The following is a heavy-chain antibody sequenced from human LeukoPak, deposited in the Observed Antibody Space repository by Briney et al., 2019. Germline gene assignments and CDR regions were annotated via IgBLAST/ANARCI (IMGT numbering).Heavy chain of an antibody. CDR3: VLNYYYYMDV. Sequence: PGGSLGLSCAASGFTFDDYTMHWVRQAPGKGLEWVSLISWDGGSTYYADSVKGRFTISRDNSKNSLYLQMNSLRTEDTALYYCVLNYYYYMDVWGKGTTVTVSS. CDR1: GFTFDDYT. V-gene: IGHV3-43*01. J-gene: IGHJ6*03. CDR2: ISWDGGST. D-gene: IGHD2-8*01.